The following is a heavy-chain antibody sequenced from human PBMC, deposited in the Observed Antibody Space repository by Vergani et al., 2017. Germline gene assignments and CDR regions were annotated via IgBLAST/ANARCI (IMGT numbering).Heavy chain of an antibody. CDR1: GGTFSSYA. CDR2: IIPIFGTA. J-gene: IGHJ3*02. V-gene: IGHV1-69*06. Sequence: QVQLVQSGAEVKKPGSSVKVSCKASGGTFSSYAISWVRQAPGQGLEWMGGIIPIFGTANYAQKFQGRVTITADKSTSTAYMELSSLRSADTAVYYFARETGSSWPSDDAFDIWGQGTMVTVSS. CDR3: ARETGSSWPSDDAFDI. D-gene: IGHD6-13*01.